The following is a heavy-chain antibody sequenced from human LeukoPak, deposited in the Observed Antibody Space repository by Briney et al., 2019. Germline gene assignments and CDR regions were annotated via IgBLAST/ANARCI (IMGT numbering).Heavy chain of an antibody. V-gene: IGHV1-2*02. D-gene: IGHD6-13*01. Sequence: ASVKVSCKASRYIFTSYYTHWVRQAPGQGLEWMGWINPNNGGTKYAQKFQGRVTMTSDTSISTAYMELSRLRSDDTAVYYCARDRGSSWYGDYWGQGTLVTVSS. J-gene: IGHJ4*02. CDR1: RYIFTSYY. CDR2: INPNNGGT. CDR3: ARDRGSSWYGDY.